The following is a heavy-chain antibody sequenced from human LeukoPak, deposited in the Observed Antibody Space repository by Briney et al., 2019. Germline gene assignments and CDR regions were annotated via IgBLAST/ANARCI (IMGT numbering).Heavy chain of an antibody. Sequence: ASVKVSCKTSGYTFTSYDINWVRQATGLGLEWVGWMNPNTGNTGYAQKFQGRVTITRTTSINTAYMELSSLRSEDTAVYYCARAGYCSSTSCYARGFDYWGQGTLVTVSS. V-gene: IGHV1-8*03. CDR3: ARAGYCSSTSCYARGFDY. J-gene: IGHJ4*02. CDR2: MNPNTGNT. CDR1: GYTFTSYD. D-gene: IGHD2-2*01.